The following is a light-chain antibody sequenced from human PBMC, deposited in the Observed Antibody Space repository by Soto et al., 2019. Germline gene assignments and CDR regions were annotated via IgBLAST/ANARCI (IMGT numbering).Light chain of an antibody. J-gene: IGKJ1*01. CDR3: QQYDKWPPWT. CDR1: QSLSSSY. Sequence: IVLTQSPVTLSLSPGERATLSCRAIQSLSSSYFAWYQHKPGQGPRLLIYGASTRATGIPARFSGSGSGTEFTLSINSLQSEDFAVYYCQQYDKWPPWTFGQGTKVDIK. CDR2: GAS. V-gene: IGKV3-15*01.